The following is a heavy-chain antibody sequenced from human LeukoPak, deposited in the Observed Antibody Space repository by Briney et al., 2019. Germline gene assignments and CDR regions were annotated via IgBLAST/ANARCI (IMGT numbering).Heavy chain of an antibody. CDR1: GFTFSSYG. Sequence: PGGSLRLSCAASGFTFSSYGMHWVRQAPGKGLEWVAFIRYDGSNKYYADSVRGRFTIFRDNSKNTLYLQMNSLRAEDTAVYYCAYDRRGIVGATSGFDYWGQGTLVTVSS. D-gene: IGHD1-26*01. CDR3: AYDRRGIVGATSGFDY. J-gene: IGHJ4*02. V-gene: IGHV3-30*02. CDR2: IRYDGSNK.